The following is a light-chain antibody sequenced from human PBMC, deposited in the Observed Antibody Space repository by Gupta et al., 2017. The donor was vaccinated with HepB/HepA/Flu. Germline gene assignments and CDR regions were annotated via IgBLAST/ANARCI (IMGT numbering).Light chain of an antibody. J-gene: IGKJ2*04. CDR2: GAS. CDR1: QTVTRDF. V-gene: IGKV3-20*01. CDR3: QHYGTSRGS. Sequence: EIVLTQSPGTLSLSPGERATLSCRASQTVTRDFLAWYQQKPGQAPRLLIYGASSRATGIPDRFSGSGSGTDFTLTISSLEPEDFAVFYCQHYGTSRGSFGQGTKLGIK.